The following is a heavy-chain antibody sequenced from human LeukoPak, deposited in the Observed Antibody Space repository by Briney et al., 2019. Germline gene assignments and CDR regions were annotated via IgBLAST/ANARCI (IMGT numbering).Heavy chain of an antibody. CDR1: GFTFSSFG. Sequence: PGGSLRLSCAASGFTFSSFGMNWVRQAPGKGLEWVSSISSSSYKYYADSLKGRFTISRDNAKNSLYLEMNSLRAEDTAVYYCAREGNGGWYYFDYWGQGTLVTVSS. CDR2: ISSSSYK. CDR3: AREGNGGWYYFDY. D-gene: IGHD6-19*01. J-gene: IGHJ4*02. V-gene: IGHV3-21*01.